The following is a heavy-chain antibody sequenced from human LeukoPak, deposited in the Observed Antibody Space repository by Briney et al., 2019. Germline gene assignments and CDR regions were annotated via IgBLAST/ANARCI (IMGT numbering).Heavy chain of an antibody. V-gene: IGHV4-59*11. Sequence: SETLSLTCTVSGGSISSHYWSWIRQPPGKGLEWIGYIYYSGSTNYNPSLKSRVTISVDTSKNQFSLKLSSVTAADTAVYYCARSGYSSPDAFVIWGQGTMVTVSS. D-gene: IGHD5-18*01. J-gene: IGHJ3*02. CDR1: GGSISSHY. CDR2: IYYSGST. CDR3: ARSGYSSPDAFVI.